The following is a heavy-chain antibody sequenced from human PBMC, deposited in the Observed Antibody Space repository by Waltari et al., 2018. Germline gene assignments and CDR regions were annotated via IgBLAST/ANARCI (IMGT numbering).Heavy chain of an antibody. D-gene: IGHD2-15*01. Sequence: EVQLVESGGGLVQPGGSLRLSCAASGFTFSSYSMNWVRQAPGKGLEWVSYISSSSSTIYYADSVKGRFTISRDNAKNSLYLQMNSLRAEDTAVYYCARDLVVVAATPALGYWGQGTLVTVSS. CDR2: ISSSSSTI. CDR3: ARDLVVVAATPALGY. CDR1: GFTFSSYS. V-gene: IGHV3-48*04. J-gene: IGHJ4*02.